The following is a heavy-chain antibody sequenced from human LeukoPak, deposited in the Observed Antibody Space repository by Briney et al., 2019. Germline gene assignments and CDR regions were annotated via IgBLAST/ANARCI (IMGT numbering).Heavy chain of an antibody. J-gene: IGHJ6*03. D-gene: IGHD5-12*01. V-gene: IGHV4-38-2*02. CDR1: GYSISSGYY. Sequence: SETLSLTCTVSGYSISSGYYWGWIRPPPGKGLEWIGSIYHSGSTYYNPSLKSRVTISVDTSKNQFSLKLSSVTAADTAVYYCARVGIGSPGGYSGYDWGRPPRGYYYYMDVWGKGTTVTVSS. CDR3: ARVGIGSPGGYSGYDWGRPPRGYYYYMDV. CDR2: IYHSGST.